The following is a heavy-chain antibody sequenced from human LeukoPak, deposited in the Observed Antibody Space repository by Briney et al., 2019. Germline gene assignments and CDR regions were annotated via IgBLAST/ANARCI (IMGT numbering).Heavy chain of an antibody. Sequence: GGSLRPSCAPSGFTISSYGMHWVRPAPGKGLEWVAVISYDGSNKYYADSVKGRFTISRDNSKNTLYLQMNSLRAEDTAVYYCAKDKDYYDSSGYLDYWGQGTLVTVSS. CDR2: ISYDGSNK. CDR1: GFTISSYG. V-gene: IGHV3-30*18. CDR3: AKDKDYYDSSGYLDY. J-gene: IGHJ4*02. D-gene: IGHD3-22*01.